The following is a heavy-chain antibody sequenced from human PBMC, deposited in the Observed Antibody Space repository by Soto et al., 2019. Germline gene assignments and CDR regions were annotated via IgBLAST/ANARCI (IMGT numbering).Heavy chain of an antibody. CDR3: ARDAISMVRGTNNWFDP. CDR2: ISGGGIST. CDR1: GFTFSNYA. Sequence: GGSLRLSGASSGFTFSNYAISWVRQAPGKGLEWVSAISGGGISTYYADSVRGRFTISRDNSRNTLYLRMNRLRAEDTAVYYCARDAISMVRGTNNWFDPWGQGTLVTVSS. D-gene: IGHD3-10*01. J-gene: IGHJ5*02. V-gene: IGHV3-23*01.